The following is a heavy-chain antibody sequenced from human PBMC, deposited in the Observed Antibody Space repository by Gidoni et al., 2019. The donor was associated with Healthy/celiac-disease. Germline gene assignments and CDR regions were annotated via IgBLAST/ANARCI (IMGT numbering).Heavy chain of an antibody. CDR2: IYHSGST. V-gene: IGHV4-4*02. J-gene: IGHJ6*02. D-gene: IGHD3-22*01. CDR3: AKKVVNHDYYYYGMDV. CDR1: GGSLSSSNW. Sequence: QVQLPESGPGLVKPSGTLSLTCAGSGGSLSSSNWWSWVRQPPGKGLEWIGEIYHSGSTNYNPSLKSRVTISVDKSKNQFSLKLSSVTAADTAVYYCAKKVVNHDYYYYGMDVWGQGTTVTVSS.